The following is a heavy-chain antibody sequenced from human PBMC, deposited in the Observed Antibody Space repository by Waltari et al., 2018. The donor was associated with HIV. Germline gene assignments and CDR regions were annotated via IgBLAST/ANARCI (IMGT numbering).Heavy chain of an antibody. V-gene: IGHV3-23*01. D-gene: IGHD6-13*01. CDR3: VKEHQYSHSWYSYYGMDV. CDR2: YRGSGGSK. Sequence: EVQVLESGGALVQPGGSLRLSCAASGFTFSNYGMSWVRQAPGKGVEWVSNYRGSGGSKYCADSVKGRFTVSRDNSKNTLYLQMNSLRAEDTAVYFCVKEHQYSHSWYSYYGMDVWGQGTTVTVSS. J-gene: IGHJ6*02. CDR1: GFTFSNYG.